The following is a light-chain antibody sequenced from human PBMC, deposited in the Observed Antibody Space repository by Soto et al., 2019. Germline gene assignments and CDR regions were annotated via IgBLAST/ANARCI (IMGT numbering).Light chain of an antibody. V-gene: IGKV3-11*01. CDR1: QSVSSY. J-gene: IGKJ1*01. Sequence: EIVLTQSPATLSLSPGERATLSCRASQSVSSYLAWYQQKPGQAPRLLIYDASNRAPGIAARFSGSGSGTEFTLTISSLQSEDVAVYYCQQYVHWPPGTFGQGTTVEIK. CDR2: DAS. CDR3: QQYVHWPPGT.